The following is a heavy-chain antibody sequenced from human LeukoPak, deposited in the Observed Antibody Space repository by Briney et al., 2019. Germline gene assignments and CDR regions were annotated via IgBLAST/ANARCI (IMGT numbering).Heavy chain of an antibody. CDR2: IYSGGST. CDR3: ARVVWASAMTNLALGY. CDR1: EFSVGSNY. D-gene: IGHD3-16*01. Sequence: GGSLRLSCAASEFSVGSNYMTWVRQAPGKGLEWVSVIYSGGSTFYADSVKGRFTISRDNSKNTLYLQMNSLRAEDTAVYYCARVVWASAMTNLALGYWGQGTLVTVSS. V-gene: IGHV3-53*01. J-gene: IGHJ4*02.